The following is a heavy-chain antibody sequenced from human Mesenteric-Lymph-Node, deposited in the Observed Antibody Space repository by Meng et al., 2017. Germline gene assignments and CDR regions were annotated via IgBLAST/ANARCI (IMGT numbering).Heavy chain of an antibody. CDR3: AKDYGAARSSTFFDY. D-gene: IGHD6-6*01. J-gene: IGHJ4*02. Sequence: GESLKISCEASGFTFSNSWMHWVRQAPGKGLVWVSAISGGADKTKYADSVKGRFTISRDNSKNTLYLQMNSLRAEDTAVYYCAKDYGAARSSTFFDYWGQGTLVTVSS. CDR2: ISGGADKT. CDR1: GFTFSNSW. V-gene: IGHV3-23*01.